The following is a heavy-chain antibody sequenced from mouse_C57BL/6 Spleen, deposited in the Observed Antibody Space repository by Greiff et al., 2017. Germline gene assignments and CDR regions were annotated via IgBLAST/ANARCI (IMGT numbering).Heavy chain of an antibody. Sequence: QVQLQQPGAELVRPGSSVKLSCKASGYTFTSYWMDWVKQRPGQGLEWIGNIYPSDSETHYNQKFKDKATLTVDKSSSTAYMQLSSLTSEDSAVYCRARRGGNYDAMDYWGQGTSVTVSS. CDR2: IYPSDSET. J-gene: IGHJ4*01. CDR3: ARRGGNYDAMDY. V-gene: IGHV1-61*01. CDR1: GYTFTSYW. D-gene: IGHD1-1*02.